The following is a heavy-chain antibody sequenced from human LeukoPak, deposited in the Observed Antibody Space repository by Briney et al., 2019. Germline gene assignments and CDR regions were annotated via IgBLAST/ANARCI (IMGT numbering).Heavy chain of an antibody. CDR1: GYTFTGYY. V-gene: IGHV1-2*02. J-gene: IGHJ5*02. D-gene: IGHD3-22*01. Sequence: ASVKVSCKASGYTFTGYYMHWVRQAPGQGLEWMGWINPNSGGTNYAQKFQGRVTMTRDTSISTAYMELSRLRSDDTAVYYCARPFLSSSGYYYVALFDPWGQGTLVTVSS. CDR2: INPNSGGT. CDR3: ARPFLSSSGYYYVALFDP.